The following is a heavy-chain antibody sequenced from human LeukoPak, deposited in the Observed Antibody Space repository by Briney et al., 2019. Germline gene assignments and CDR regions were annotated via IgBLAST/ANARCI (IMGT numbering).Heavy chain of an antibody. CDR2: MHYSGST. V-gene: IGHV4-59*01. D-gene: IGHD4-17*01. J-gene: IGHJ5*02. CDR1: GASTRSYY. CDR3: ARILTTATSNWFDP. Sequence: PSETLSLTCTVSGASTRSYYWSWIRQPPGKGLEWIGYMHYSGSTNYNPSLKSRVSISLDTSKNQFSLKLSSVTAADTAVYYCARILTTATSNWFDPWGQGTLVTVSS.